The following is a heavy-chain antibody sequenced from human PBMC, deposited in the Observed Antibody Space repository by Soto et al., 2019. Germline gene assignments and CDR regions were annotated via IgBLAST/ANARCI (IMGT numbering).Heavy chain of an antibody. D-gene: IGHD3-22*01. CDR1: GFTFSSYG. CDR2: ISYDGSNK. J-gene: IGHJ3*02. V-gene: IGHV3-30*18. CDR3: AKPTGGYDYYVSSGYYSGGAFDI. Sequence: PGGSLRLSCAASGFTFSSYGMHWVRQAPGKGLEWVAVISYDGSNKYYADSVKGRFTISRDNSKNTLYLQMNSLRAEDTAVYYCAKPTGGYDYYVSSGYYSGGAFDIWGQRTMVPVSS.